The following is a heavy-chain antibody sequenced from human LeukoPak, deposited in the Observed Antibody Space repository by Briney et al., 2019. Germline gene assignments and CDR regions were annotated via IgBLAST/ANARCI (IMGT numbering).Heavy chain of an antibody. J-gene: IGHJ4*02. V-gene: IGHV1-18*01. Sequence: ASVKVSYKASGYTFTNYGFSWVRQAPGQGLEWMGWISAYNGNTNYAQKLQDRVTMTTDTSTSTGYMELRSLRSDDTAVYYCARYSSSWTLDNWGQGTLVTVSS. CDR2: ISAYNGNT. CDR1: GYTFTNYG. CDR3: ARYSSSWTLDN. D-gene: IGHD6-13*01.